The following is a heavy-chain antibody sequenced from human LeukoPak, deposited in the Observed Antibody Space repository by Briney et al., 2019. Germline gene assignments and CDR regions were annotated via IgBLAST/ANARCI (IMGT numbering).Heavy chain of an antibody. D-gene: IGHD5-24*01. CDR2: ISYDGSNK. V-gene: IGHV3-30*18. CDR1: GFTFSSYG. CDR3: AKEFRDGYNKVFDY. Sequence: PGGSLRLSCAASGFTFSSYGMHWVRQAPGKGLEWVALISYDGSNKYYVDSVKGRFTISRDNSKSTLYLQMNSLRAEDTAVYYCAKEFRDGYNKVFDYWGQGTLVIVSS. J-gene: IGHJ4*02.